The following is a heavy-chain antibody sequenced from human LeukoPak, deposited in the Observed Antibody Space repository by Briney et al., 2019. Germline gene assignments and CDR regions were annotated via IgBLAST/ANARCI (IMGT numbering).Heavy chain of an antibody. D-gene: IGHD6-6*01. V-gene: IGHV3-43*01. CDR3: AKDNGVFLAAPGPYYYYYMDV. J-gene: IGHJ6*03. CDR2: ISWDGGSI. Sequence: PGGSLRLSCAASGFTFSSYAMSWVRQAPGKGLEWVSLISWDGGSIYYADSVKGRFTISRDNSKNSLYLQMNSLRTEDTALYYCAKDNGVFLAAPGPYYYYYMDVWGKGTTVTVSS. CDR1: GFTFSSYA.